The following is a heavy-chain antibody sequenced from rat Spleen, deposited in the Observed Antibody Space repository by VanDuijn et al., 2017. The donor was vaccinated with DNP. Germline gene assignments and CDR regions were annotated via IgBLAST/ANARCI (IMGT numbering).Heavy chain of an antibody. V-gene: IGHV5S23*01. CDR1: GFTFSNYG. CDR3: ATQGQLGITWLAY. J-gene: IGHJ3*01. Sequence: EVQLVESGGGSVQPGNSLKLSCAASGFTFSNYGMAWARQGPTKGLEWVTSITGSGGSTFYRDSVKGRFTISRDNAKSTLYLQMDSLRSEDTATYYCATQGQLGITWLAYWGQGTLVTVSS. CDR2: ITGSGGST. D-gene: IGHD1-10*01.